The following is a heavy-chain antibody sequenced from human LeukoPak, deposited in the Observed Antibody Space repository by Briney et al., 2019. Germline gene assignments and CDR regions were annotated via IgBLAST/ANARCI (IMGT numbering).Heavy chain of an antibody. J-gene: IGHJ6*03. Sequence: AASVKVSCKASGYTFTSYYMHWVRQAPGQGLEWMGWINPNSGGTNYAQKFQGRVTMTRDTSISTAYMELSRLRSDDTAVYYCARDVAQLWSYYYYYYMDVWGKGTTVTISS. CDR1: GYTFTSYY. D-gene: IGHD5-18*01. CDR3: ARDVAQLWSYYYYYYMDV. V-gene: IGHV1-2*02. CDR2: INPNSGGT.